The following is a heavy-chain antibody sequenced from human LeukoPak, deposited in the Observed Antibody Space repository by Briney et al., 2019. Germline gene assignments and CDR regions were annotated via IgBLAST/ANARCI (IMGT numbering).Heavy chain of an antibody. Sequence: GRSLRLSCAASGFTFSTYVMHWVRQAPGNGLEWVAVISYDGSNKYYADSVKGRFTISRDNSKNTLYLQMNSLRAEDTAVYYCARGGEYCSSTSCYRDAFDIWGQGTMVTVSS. CDR3: ARGGEYCSSTSCYRDAFDI. V-gene: IGHV3-30-3*01. D-gene: IGHD2-2*01. CDR2: ISYDGSNK. J-gene: IGHJ3*02. CDR1: GFTFSTYV.